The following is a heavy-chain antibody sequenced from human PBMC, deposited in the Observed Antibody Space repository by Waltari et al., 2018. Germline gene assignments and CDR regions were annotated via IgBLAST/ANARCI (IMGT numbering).Heavy chain of an antibody. CDR1: GGTFSSYT. CDR3: AREVYGGNSVDY. V-gene: IGHV1-2*02. D-gene: IGHD4-17*01. J-gene: IGHJ4*02. CDR2: INPNSGGT. Sequence: QVQLVQSGAEVKKPGSSVKVSCKASGGTFSSYTISWVRQAPGQGLEWMGWINPNSGGTNYAQKCQGRVTMTRDTSISTAYMELSRLRSDDTAVYYCAREVYGGNSVDYWGQGTLVTVSS.